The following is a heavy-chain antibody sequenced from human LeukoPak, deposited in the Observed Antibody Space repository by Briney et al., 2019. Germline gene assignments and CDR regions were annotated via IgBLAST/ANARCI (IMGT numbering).Heavy chain of an antibody. D-gene: IGHD6-13*01. CDR2: ISSSSSTI. J-gene: IGHJ6*02. CDR3: ARESRRRWYYYYGMDV. V-gene: IGHV3-48*02. Sequence: GGSLRLSCAASGFTVSSYSMNWVRQAPGKGLEWVSYISSSSSTIYYADSVKGRFTISRDNAKNSLYPQMNSLRDEDTAVYYCARESRRRWYYYYGMDVWGQGTTVTVSS. CDR1: GFTVSSYS.